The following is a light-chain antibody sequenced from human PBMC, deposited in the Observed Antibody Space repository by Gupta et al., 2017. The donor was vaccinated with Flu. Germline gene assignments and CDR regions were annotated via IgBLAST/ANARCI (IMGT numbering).Light chain of an antibody. CDR1: SSNIGSNT. Sequence: QSVLTQPPSASGTPGQRVTISCSGSSSNIGSNTVDWYQQLPGTAPKLLIYDNNERPSGVPDRFSGSKSGTSVSLAISGLQSEDEADYYCAAWDDSLNGAYIFGTGTKVTVL. V-gene: IGLV1-44*01. J-gene: IGLJ1*01. CDR2: DNN. CDR3: AAWDDSLNGAYI.